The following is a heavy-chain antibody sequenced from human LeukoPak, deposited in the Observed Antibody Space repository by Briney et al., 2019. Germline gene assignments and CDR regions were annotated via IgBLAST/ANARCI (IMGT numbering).Heavy chain of an antibody. Sequence: SETLSLTCTVSSGSINNYYWSWIRQPAGKGLEWIGHIYTSGGTNYNPSLKSRVTISVDTSKNQFSLKLSSVTAADTAVYYCARGFRVGATHYFDYWGQGTLVTVSS. CDR1: SGSINNYY. CDR3: ARGFRVGATHYFDY. V-gene: IGHV4-4*07. CDR2: IYTSGGT. J-gene: IGHJ4*02. D-gene: IGHD1-26*01.